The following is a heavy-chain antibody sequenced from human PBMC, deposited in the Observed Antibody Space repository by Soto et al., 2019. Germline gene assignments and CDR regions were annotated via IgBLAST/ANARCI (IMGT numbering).Heavy chain of an antibody. CDR1: GFTFSDHY. D-gene: IGHD5-12*01. CDR2: TEDKANGYTT. J-gene: IGHJ4*02. V-gene: IGHV3-72*01. Sequence: EVQLVESGGALVQPGGSLRLSCAASGFTFSDHYMDWVRQTPGKGLEWVGRTEDKANGYTTTYAASVKGRFTISRDESKTSLSLQMNSLKTEDTAGYYCTVDIVGTGSYWGQGTLVTVSS. CDR3: TVDIVGTGSY.